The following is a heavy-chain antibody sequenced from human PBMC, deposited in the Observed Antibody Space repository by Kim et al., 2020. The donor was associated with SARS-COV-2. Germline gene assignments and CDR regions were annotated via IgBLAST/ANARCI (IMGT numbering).Heavy chain of an antibody. CDR2: IWPGGNEE. V-gene: IGHV3-33*08. CDR3: SRESLGGGISGMDV. D-gene: IGHD2-15*01. CDR1: GFTFSDYG. Sequence: GGSLRLSCAAFGFTFSDYGMHWVRQAPGRGLEWVAVIWPGGNEEYYADSGRGRFTISRDNSEGTLYLQMNSLRGEDTAIYYCSRESLGGGISGMDVWGQGTTVTVSS. J-gene: IGHJ6*02.